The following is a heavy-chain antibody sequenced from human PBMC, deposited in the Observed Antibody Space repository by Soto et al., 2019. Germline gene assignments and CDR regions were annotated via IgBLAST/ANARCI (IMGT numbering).Heavy chain of an antibody. V-gene: IGHV1-46*01. CDR3: ARVRSDSSGYLSGATFDI. D-gene: IGHD3-22*01. Sequence: GASVKVSCKASGYTFTSYYMHWVRQAPGQGLEWMGIINPSGGSTSYAQKFQGRVTMTRDTSTSTVYMELSSLRSEDTAVYYCARVRSDSSGYLSGATFDIWGQGTMVTVSS. CDR2: INPSGGST. CDR1: GYTFTSYY. J-gene: IGHJ3*02.